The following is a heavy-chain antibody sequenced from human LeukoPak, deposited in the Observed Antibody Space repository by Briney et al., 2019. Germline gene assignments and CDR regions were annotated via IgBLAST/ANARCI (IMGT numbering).Heavy chain of an antibody. V-gene: IGHV3-53*01. CDR2: IYSGGST. CDR1: GFTVSSDY. Sequence: GGSLRLSCAASGFTVSSDYMSWVRQAPGKGLEWVSVIYSGGSTYYADSVEGRFTISRDNSKNTLYLQMNSLRAEGTAVYYCARDTGGARFYYFDYWGQGTLVTVSS. J-gene: IGHJ4*02. CDR3: ARDTGGARFYYFDY. D-gene: IGHD3-10*01.